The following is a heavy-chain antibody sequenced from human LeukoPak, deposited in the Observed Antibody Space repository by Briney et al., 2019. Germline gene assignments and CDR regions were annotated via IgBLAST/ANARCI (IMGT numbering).Heavy chain of an antibody. CDR3: ARELRGVATDY. V-gene: IGHV1-69*13. J-gene: IGHJ4*02. Sequence: GASVKVSCKASGGTFSSYAISWVRQAPGQGLEWMGGIIPIFGTANYAQKFQGRVTIAADESTSTAYMELSSLRSEDTAVYYCARELRGVATDYWGQGTLVTVSS. CDR2: IIPIFGTA. D-gene: IGHD5-12*01. CDR1: GGTFSSYA.